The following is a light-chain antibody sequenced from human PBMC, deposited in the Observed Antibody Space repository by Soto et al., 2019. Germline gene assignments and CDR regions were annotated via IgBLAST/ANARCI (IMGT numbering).Light chain of an antibody. CDR2: GAS. V-gene: IGKV3-20*01. Sequence: EIVLTQSPGTLSLSPGERATLSCRASQSVSSNSLAWYQHKPGQAPRLIIYGASSRATGIPDRFSGSGSGTDFTLTISRLEPEDFAVYYCQDYGSSRTFGQGTKVEIK. CDR3: QDYGSSRT. J-gene: IGKJ1*01. CDR1: QSVSSNS.